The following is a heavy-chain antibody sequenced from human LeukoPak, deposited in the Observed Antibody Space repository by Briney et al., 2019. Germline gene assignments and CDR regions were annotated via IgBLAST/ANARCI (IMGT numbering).Heavy chain of an antibody. Sequence: SVKVSCKASGGTLSSYAISWVRQAPGQGLEWMGRIIPILGIANYAQKFQGRVTITADKSTSTAYMELSSLRSEDTAVYYCARDQNCAGDCYSNWFDPWGQGTLVTVSS. V-gene: IGHV1-69*04. CDR1: GGTLSSYA. CDR3: ARDQNCAGDCYSNWFDP. J-gene: IGHJ5*02. D-gene: IGHD2-21*02. CDR2: IIPILGIA.